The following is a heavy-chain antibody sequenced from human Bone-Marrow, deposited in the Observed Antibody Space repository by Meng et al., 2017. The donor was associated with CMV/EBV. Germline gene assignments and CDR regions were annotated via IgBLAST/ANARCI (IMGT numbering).Heavy chain of an antibody. V-gene: IGHV1-69*05. D-gene: IGHD1-26*01. CDR3: ARVGGATTGYDFDY. CDR1: GGTFSSYA. J-gene: IGHJ4*02. Sequence: SVKVSCKASGGTFSSYAISWVRQAAGQGLEWMGGIIPIFGTANYAQKFQGRVTITTDEHTTTAYMELSSLRAEDTAVYYCARVGGATTGYDFDYWGQGTLVTVSS. CDR2: IIPIFGTA.